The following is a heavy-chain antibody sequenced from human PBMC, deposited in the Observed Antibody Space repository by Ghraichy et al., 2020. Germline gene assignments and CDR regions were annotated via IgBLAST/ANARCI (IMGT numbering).Heavy chain of an antibody. J-gene: IGHJ4*02. CDR1: GFTFSSYA. Sequence: GGSLRLSCAASGFTFSSYAMHWVRQAPGKGLEWVAVISYDGSNKYYEDSVKGRFTISRDNSKNTLYLQMNSLRAEDTAVYYCARERGGYSSGPGRYWGQGTLVTVSS. CDR3: ARERGGYSSGPGRY. D-gene: IGHD6-19*01. CDR2: ISYDGSNK. V-gene: IGHV3-30*04.